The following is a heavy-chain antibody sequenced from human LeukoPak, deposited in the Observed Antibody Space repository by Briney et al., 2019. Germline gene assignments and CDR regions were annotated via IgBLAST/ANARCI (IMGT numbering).Heavy chain of an antibody. J-gene: IGHJ4*02. CDR3: ATDYGYYDSSGYRSTYY. D-gene: IGHD3-22*01. CDR1: GFTFSSYA. Sequence: GGSLRLSCAASGFTFSSYAMSWVRQAPGKGLEWVSAISGSGGSTYYADSVKGRFTISRDNSKNMLYLQMNSLRAEDTAVYYCATDYGYYDSSGYRSTYYWGQGTLVTVSS. V-gene: IGHV3-23*01. CDR2: ISGSGGST.